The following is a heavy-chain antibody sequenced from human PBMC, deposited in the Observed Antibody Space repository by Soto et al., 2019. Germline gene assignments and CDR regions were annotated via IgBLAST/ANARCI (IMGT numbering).Heavy chain of an antibody. CDR1: GFTFSSYS. CDR3: ARVRYSSSIWYFDY. J-gene: IGHJ4*02. D-gene: IGHD6-6*01. CDR2: ISSSSSTI. Sequence: EVQLVESGGGLVQPGGSLRLSCAASGFTFSSYSMNWVRQAPGKGLEWVSYISSSSSTIYYADSVKGRFTISRDNAKNSLYLQMNSLRAEDTAVYYCARVRYSSSIWYFDYWGQGTLVTVSS. V-gene: IGHV3-48*01.